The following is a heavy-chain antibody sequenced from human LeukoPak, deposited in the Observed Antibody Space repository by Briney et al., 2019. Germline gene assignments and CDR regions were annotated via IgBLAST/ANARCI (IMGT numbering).Heavy chain of an antibody. CDR1: GYTFTSYY. D-gene: IGHD2-15*01. V-gene: IGHV1-46*01. Sequence: ASVKVSCKASGYTFTSYYMHWVRQAPGQGLEWMGIINPSGGSTSYAQKFQGRVTMTRDTSTSTVYVELSSLRSEDTAVYYCARDSLVVVAATRGGYYYGMDVWGQGTTVTVSS. CDR3: ARDSLVVVAATRGGYYYGMDV. J-gene: IGHJ6*02. CDR2: INPSGGST.